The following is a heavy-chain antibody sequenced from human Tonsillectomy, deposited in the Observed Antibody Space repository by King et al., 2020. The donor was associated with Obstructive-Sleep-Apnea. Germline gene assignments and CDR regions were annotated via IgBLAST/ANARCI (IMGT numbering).Heavy chain of an antibody. CDR3: EKDIGSSTRCYLSAFDI. CDR2: ISWNSGSI. V-gene: IGHV3-9*01. D-gene: IGHD2-2*01. Sequence: WVRQAPVKGLEWVSGISWNSGSIGYADSVKGRFTISRDNAKNSLYRQMNSLRAEDTALYYCEKDIGSSTRCYLSAFDIWGKGKMVNVFS. J-gene: IGHJ3*02.